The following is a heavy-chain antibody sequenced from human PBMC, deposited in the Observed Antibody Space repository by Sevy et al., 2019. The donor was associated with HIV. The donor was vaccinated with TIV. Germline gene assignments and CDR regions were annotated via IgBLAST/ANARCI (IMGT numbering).Heavy chain of an antibody. CDR2: IKSKSDGGTV. D-gene: IGHD1-1*01. CDR3: ITYQRITTTGTGGFDP. Sequence: GGSLRLSCAASGFTFSDAWMGWVRQAAGKGLECAGRIKSKSDGGTVEHAAPVKGRFTISRDDSKDTLYLQMNSLKTEDTAVYFCITYQRITTTGTGGFDPWGQGTLVTVSS. V-gene: IGHV3-15*01. CDR1: GFTFSDAW. J-gene: IGHJ5*02.